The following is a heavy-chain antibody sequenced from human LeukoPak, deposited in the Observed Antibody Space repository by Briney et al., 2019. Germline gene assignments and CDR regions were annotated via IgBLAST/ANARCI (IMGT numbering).Heavy chain of an antibody. D-gene: IGHD1-26*01. CDR2: ITASGTAM. Sequence: GGSLRLSCAASGFIFSIYNMNWVRQAPGKGLEWVSHITASGTAMFYADSVKGRFTISRDNAKNSLYLQMNSLRDEDTAVYYCASSGSYRFDYWGQGTLVTVSS. J-gene: IGHJ4*02. CDR1: GFIFSIYN. V-gene: IGHV3-48*02. CDR3: ASSGSYRFDY.